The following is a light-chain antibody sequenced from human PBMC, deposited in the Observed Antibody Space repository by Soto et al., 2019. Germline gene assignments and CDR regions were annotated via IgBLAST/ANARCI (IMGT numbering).Light chain of an antibody. CDR3: QQYNNWPSLT. CDR1: QSVSSN. CDR2: SAS. J-gene: IGKJ4*01. Sequence: EIVMTQSPATLSVSPGERATLSCRASQSVSSNLAWYQQKPCQAPRLLIYSASTRATGIPARFSGSGSGTEFTLTISSLQSEDFSVYYCQQYNNWPSLTFGRGTKVEIK. V-gene: IGKV3-15*01.